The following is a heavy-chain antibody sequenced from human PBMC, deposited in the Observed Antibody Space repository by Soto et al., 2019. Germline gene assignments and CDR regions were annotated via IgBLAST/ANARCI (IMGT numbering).Heavy chain of an antibody. J-gene: IGHJ6*03. CDR3: ARETGTTPVYMDF. D-gene: IGHD1-1*01. V-gene: IGHV3-7*01. CDR1: GFTFSGYW. Sequence: GGSLRLSCAASGFTFSGYWMGWVRQAPGKGLEWVTNIKQDGSEKYSVDSVKGRFTISRDNAKNSLYLQMNSLRAEDTAVYYCARETGTTPVYMDFWGTGTTVTV. CDR2: IKQDGSEK.